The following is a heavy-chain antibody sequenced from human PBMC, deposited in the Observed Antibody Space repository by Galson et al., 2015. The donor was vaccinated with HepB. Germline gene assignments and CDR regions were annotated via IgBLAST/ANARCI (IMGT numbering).Heavy chain of an antibody. V-gene: IGHV3-30*18. D-gene: IGHD3-3*01. CDR2: ISYDGSNK. CDR3: AKDTERITIFGVAPSGDAFDI. J-gene: IGHJ3*02. Sequence: SLRLSCAASGFTFSSYGMHWVRQAPGKGLEWVAVISYDGSNKYYADSVKGRFTISRDNSKNTLYLQMNSLRAEDTAVYYCAKDTERITIFGVAPSGDAFDIWGQGTMVTVSS. CDR1: GFTFSSYG.